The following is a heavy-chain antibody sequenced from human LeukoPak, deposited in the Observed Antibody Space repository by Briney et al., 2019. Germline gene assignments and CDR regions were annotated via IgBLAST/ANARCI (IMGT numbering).Heavy chain of an antibody. CDR3: AREGGHYDTTTYFNDSFDI. V-gene: IGHV4-38-2*02. Sequence: SETLSLTCTVSGYTITNGYYWGWIRQPPGKGLEWIGSIYHSGSTYYNQSLKSRVTISVDTSKNQFSLKLSSVTAADTAVYYCAREGGHYDTTTYFNDSFDIWGQGTMVTVSS. CDR2: IYHSGST. J-gene: IGHJ3*02. CDR1: GYTITNGYY. D-gene: IGHD2/OR15-2a*01.